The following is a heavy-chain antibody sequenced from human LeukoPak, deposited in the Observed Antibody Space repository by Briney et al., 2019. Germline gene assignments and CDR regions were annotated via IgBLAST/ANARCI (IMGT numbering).Heavy chain of an antibody. D-gene: IGHD3-3*01. J-gene: IGHJ4*02. CDR2: ISYDGSNE. CDR3: ARAPSGYYPYFDY. CDR1: EFIFRSFT. V-gene: IGHV3-30*04. Sequence: GGSLRLSCAASEFIFRSFTMHWVRQAPGKGLEWVAVISYDGSNEYYADSVKGRFTISRDNSKSTLYLQMNSLRAEDATMYYCARAPSGYYPYFDYWCEGTLVTVSS.